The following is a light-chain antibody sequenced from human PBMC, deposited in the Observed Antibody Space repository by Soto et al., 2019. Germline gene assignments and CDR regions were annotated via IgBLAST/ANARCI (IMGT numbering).Light chain of an antibody. CDR3: QSYNCSQNLRV. CDR1: SSNIGAGYD. J-gene: IGLJ1*01. Sequence: QSVLTQPPSVSGAPGQRVTISCTGSSSNIGAGYDVHWYQQLPGTAPKLLMYANTNRPSGVPDRISGSKSGTSASLAIPGHQTDDDSDYCGQSYNCSQNLRVFG. V-gene: IGLV1-40*01. CDR2: ANT.